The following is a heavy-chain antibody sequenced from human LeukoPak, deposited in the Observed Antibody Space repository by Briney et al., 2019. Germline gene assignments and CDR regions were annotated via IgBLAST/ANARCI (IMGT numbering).Heavy chain of an antibody. CDR2: ISHSGGST. CDR3: ARRTYSTDQYYFDY. CDR1: GFTFSSYA. D-gene: IGHD6-13*01. J-gene: IGHJ4*02. V-gene: IGHV3-23*01. Sequence: PGGSPRLSCAASGFTFSSYAMSWVRQAPGKGLEWVSVISHSGGSTYYADSVKGRFTISRDNSKNTLYLQMSSLRADDTAVYYCARRTYSTDQYYFDYWGQGTLVTVSS.